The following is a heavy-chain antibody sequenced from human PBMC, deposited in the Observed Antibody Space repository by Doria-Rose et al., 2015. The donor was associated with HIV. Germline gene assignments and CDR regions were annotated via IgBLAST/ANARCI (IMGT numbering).Heavy chain of an antibody. V-gene: IGHV2-26*01. CDR2: IFSDDER. CDR3: ARIKSSRWYHKYYFDF. CDR1: GVSLSSPGMG. J-gene: IGHJ4*02. Sequence: SGPVLVKPTETLTLTCTVSGVSLSSPGMGVSWIRQPPGKALEWLAHIFSDDERSYKTSLKSRLTISRGTSKSQVVLTMTDMGPVDTATYYCARIKSSRWYHKYYFDFWGQGTLVIVSA. D-gene: IGHD6-13*01.